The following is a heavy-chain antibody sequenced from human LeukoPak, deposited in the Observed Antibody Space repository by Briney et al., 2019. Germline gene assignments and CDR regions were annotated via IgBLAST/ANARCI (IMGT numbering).Heavy chain of an antibody. CDR2: IYPGDSDT. Sequence: GWXRXXPXXXXEWMGXIYPGDSDTRYSPSFQGQVTISADKSISTAYLQWSSLKASDTAMYYCARHSASSSWYVYFDYWGQGTLVTVSS. J-gene: IGHJ4*02. CDR3: ARHSASSSWYVYFDY. V-gene: IGHV5-51*01. D-gene: IGHD6-13*01.